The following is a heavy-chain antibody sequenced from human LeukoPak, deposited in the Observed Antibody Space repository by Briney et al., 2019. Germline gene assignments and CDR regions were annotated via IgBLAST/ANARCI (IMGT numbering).Heavy chain of an antibody. D-gene: IGHD3-22*01. Sequence: PSETLSLTCTVSGGSISSSSYYWGWIRQPPGKGLEWIGSIYYSGSTYYNPSLKSRVTISVDTSKNQFSLKLSSVTAADTAVYYCARCERGYYYDSSIDYWGQGTLVTVSS. CDR2: IYYSGST. CDR3: ARCERGYYYDSSIDY. CDR1: GGSISSSSYY. V-gene: IGHV4-39*07. J-gene: IGHJ4*02.